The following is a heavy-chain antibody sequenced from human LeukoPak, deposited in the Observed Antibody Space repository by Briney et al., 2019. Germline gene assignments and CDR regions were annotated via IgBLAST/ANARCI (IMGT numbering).Heavy chain of an antibody. V-gene: IGHV3-33*01. CDR3: AREFRSAAAGSRLDY. J-gene: IGHJ4*02. CDR2: IWYDGSNK. CDR1: GFTFSSYG. Sequence: GGSLRLSCAASGFTFSSYGVHWVRQAPGKGLEWVAVIWYDGSNKYYADSVKGRFTISRDNSKNTLYLQMNSLRADDTAVYYCAREFRSAAAGSRLDYWGQGTLVTVSS. D-gene: IGHD6-13*01.